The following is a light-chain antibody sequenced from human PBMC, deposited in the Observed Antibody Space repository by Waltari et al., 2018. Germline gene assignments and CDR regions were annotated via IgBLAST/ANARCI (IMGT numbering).Light chain of an antibody. Sequence: EIVLTQSPGTLSLFPGERATLSCRASQSVSSSYLAWYQQKPGQAPRLLIYGASSRATGIPDRFSGSGSGTDFTLTISRLDPEDFAVYYCQQYGSSPWTFGQGNKVEIK. CDR2: GAS. V-gene: IGKV3-20*01. CDR1: QSVSSSY. CDR3: QQYGSSPWT. J-gene: IGKJ1*01.